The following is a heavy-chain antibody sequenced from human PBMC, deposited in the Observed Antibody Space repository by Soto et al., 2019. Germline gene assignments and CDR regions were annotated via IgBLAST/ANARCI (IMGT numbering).Heavy chain of an antibody. Sequence: EVQLVESGGGLVKPGGSLRLSCAVSGFTFSSYSMNLVRQAPGKGLEWVSSIGGSGGYIYYADSVKGRFTISRDNTKNSLYWQMNSLRVEDTALYYCVRVGVVIPHLNWFDPWGQGTLVTVSS. D-gene: IGHD3-3*01. CDR1: GFTFSSYS. V-gene: IGHV3-21*01. J-gene: IGHJ5*02. CDR2: IGGSGGYI. CDR3: VRVGVVIPHLNWFDP.